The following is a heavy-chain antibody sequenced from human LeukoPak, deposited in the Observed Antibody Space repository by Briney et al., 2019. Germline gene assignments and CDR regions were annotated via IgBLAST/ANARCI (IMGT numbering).Heavy chain of an antibody. D-gene: IGHD3-22*01. CDR1: GGSISSTNYY. CDR3: ARLAGYFYDSSGYPKPSSLIHF. Sequence: SETLSLTCTVSGGSISSTNYYWGWIRQPPGKELECIGTIYYSGSTYYSPSLKSRVTISVDTSKNQFSLKLSSVTAADTAMYYCARLAGYFYDSSGYPKPSSLIHFWGQGTLVTVSS. CDR2: IYYSGST. V-gene: IGHV4-39*01. J-gene: IGHJ4*02.